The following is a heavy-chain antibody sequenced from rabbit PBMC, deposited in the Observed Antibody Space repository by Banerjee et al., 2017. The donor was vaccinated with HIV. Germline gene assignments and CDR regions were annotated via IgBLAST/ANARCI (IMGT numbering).Heavy chain of an antibody. CDR3: ARLYYTYGYAGYAYAPLDL. Sequence: EESGGDLVQPEGSLTLTCTASGLDFSSSYWICWVRQAPGKGLEWIGCIATGSGGTNYASWAKGRFTISKTSSTTVTLQMTSLTAADTATYFCARLYYTYGYAGYAYAPLDLWGQGTLVTVS. J-gene: IGHJ3*01. D-gene: IGHD6-1*01. CDR1: GLDFSSSYW. V-gene: IGHV1S45*01. CDR2: IATGSGGT.